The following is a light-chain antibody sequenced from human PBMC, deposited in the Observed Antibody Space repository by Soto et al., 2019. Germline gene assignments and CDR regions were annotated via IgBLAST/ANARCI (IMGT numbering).Light chain of an antibody. J-gene: IGLJ3*02. V-gene: IGLV1-44*01. Sequence: QSVLTQPASASGTPGQRVTISCSGSSSNIGSNTVIWYQQLPGTAPKLLIYSNNQRPSGVPDRFSGSKSGTSASLAISGLQSEDEADYYCAAWDDSLNGLVFGGGTKVTVL. CDR1: SSNIGSNT. CDR3: AAWDDSLNGLV. CDR2: SNN.